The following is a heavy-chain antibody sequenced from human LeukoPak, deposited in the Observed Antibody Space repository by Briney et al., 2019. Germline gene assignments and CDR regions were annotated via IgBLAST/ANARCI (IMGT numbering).Heavy chain of an antibody. CDR2: IYYSGST. CDR1: GGSISSRSYY. CDR3: ARHRCSSTSCSFDY. D-gene: IGHD2-2*01. J-gene: IGHJ4*02. Sequence: SETLSLTCTVSGGSISSRSYYWGWIRQPPGKGLEWIGSIYYSGSTYYNPSLKSRVTISVDTSKNQFSLRLSSVTAADTAVYYCARHRCSSTSCSFDYWGQGTLVTVSS. V-gene: IGHV4-39*01.